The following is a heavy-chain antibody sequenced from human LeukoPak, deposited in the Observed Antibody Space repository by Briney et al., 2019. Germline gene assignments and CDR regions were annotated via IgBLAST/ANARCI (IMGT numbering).Heavy chain of an antibody. J-gene: IGHJ5*02. D-gene: IGHD1-26*01. V-gene: IGHV1-58*02. CDR2: IVVGSGNT. CDR3: ATINPIVRGSYSHNWFAP. Sequence: SVKVSCKASGFTFTSSAMQWVRQARGQGLGWIGWIVVGSGNTNYAQKFQERVTITRDMSTSTAYMELSSLRSEDTAVYYCATINPIVRGSYSHNWFAPWGEGNPVTVSS. CDR1: GFTFTSSA.